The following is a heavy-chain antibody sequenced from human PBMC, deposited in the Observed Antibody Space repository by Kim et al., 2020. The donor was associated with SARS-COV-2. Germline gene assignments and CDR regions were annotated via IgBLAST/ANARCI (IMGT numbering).Heavy chain of an antibody. CDR2: IYTSGST. Sequence: SETLSLTCTVSGGSISSGSYYWSWIRQPAGKGLEWIGRIYTSGSTNYNPSLKSRVTISVDTSKNQFSLKLSSVTAADTAVYYCARDGGMTTVSYYYYYGMDVWGQGTTVTVSS. CDR3: ARDGGMTTVSYYYYYGMDV. CDR1: GGSISSGSYY. D-gene: IGHD4-17*01. V-gene: IGHV4-61*02. J-gene: IGHJ6*02.